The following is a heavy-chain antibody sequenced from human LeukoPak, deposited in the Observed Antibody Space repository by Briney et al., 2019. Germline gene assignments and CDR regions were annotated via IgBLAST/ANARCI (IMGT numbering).Heavy chain of an antibody. J-gene: IGHJ2*01. V-gene: IGHV4-61*08. CDR1: GGSISSGDYY. Sequence: SQTLSLTCTVSGGSISSGDYYWSWIRQPPGKGLEWIGYIYYSGSTNYNPSLKSRVTISVDTSKNQFSLKLSSVTAADTAVYYCASVGPPWYFDLWGRGTLVTVSS. CDR3: ASVGPPWYFDL. CDR2: IYYSGST. D-gene: IGHD1-26*01.